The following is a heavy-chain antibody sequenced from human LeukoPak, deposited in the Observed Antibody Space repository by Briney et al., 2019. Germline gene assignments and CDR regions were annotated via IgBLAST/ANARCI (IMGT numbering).Heavy chain of an antibody. D-gene: IGHD6-19*01. CDR3: ARDRSGWYSGTRGWFDP. CDR1: GGSISSGDYY. V-gene: IGHV4-30-4*02. CDR2: IYYSGST. Sequence: SETLSLTCTVSGGSISSGDYYWSWIRQPPGKGLEWIGYIYYSGSTYYNPSLKSRVTISVDASKNQFSLKLSSVTAADTAVYYCARDRSGWYSGTRGWFDPWGQGTLVPVSS. J-gene: IGHJ5*02.